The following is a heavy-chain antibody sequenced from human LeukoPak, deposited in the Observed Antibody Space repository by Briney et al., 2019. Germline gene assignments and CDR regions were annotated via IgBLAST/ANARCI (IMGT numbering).Heavy chain of an antibody. V-gene: IGHV4-34*01. J-gene: IGHJ5*02. CDR2: INHSGST. CDR1: GGSFSGYY. D-gene: IGHD6-13*01. Sequence: PSETLSLTCAVYGGSFSGYYWSWIRQPPGKGLEWIGEINHSGSTNYNPSLKSRVTISVDTSKNQFSLKLSSVTAADTAVYYCARVTGERNRRIAAAGTGRWFDPWGQGTLVTVPS. CDR3: ARVTGERNRRIAAAGTGRWFDP.